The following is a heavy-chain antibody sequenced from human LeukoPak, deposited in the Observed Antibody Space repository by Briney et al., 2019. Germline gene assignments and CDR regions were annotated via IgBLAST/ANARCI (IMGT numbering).Heavy chain of an antibody. CDR3: ARGTRGSDSSFDY. Sequence: PSETLSLTCTVSGGSISSYYWSWIRQPPGRGLEWIGYIYHSGSTNYNPSLKSRVTTSVDTSKNQFSLKLSSVTAADTAVYYCARGTRGSDSSFDYWGQGTLVTVSS. CDR2: IYHSGST. V-gene: IGHV4-59*12. J-gene: IGHJ4*02. D-gene: IGHD1-1*01. CDR1: GGSISSYY.